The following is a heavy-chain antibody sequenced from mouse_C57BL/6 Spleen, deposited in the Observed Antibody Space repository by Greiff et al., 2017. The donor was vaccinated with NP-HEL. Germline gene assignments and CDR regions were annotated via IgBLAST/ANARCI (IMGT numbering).Heavy chain of an antibody. D-gene: IGHD4-1*01. V-gene: IGHV3-1*01. J-gene: IGHJ4*01. CDR1: GYSISSGYD. CDR3: ARDSGTGAMDY. Sequence: EVKLMESGPGMVKPSQSLSLTCTVTGYSISSGYDWHWIRHFPGNKLEWMGYISYSGSNNYNPSLKSRISITHDTSKNHFFLKLNSVTTEDTATYYCARDSGTGAMDYWGQGTSVTVSS. CDR2: ISYSGSN.